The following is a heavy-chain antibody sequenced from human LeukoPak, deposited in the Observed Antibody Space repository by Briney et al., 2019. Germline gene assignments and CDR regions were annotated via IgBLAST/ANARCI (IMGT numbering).Heavy chain of an antibody. CDR3: ARATVPNGETFDI. Sequence: SETLSLTCTVAGGSISSGGYYWSWIRQHPGKGLEWIGYIYYSGSTYYNPSLKSRVTMSVDTSKNQFSLKLSSVTAADTAVHYCARATVPNGETFDIWGQGTMVTVSS. CDR2: IYYSGST. D-gene: IGHD4-17*01. CDR1: GGSISSGGYY. J-gene: IGHJ3*02. V-gene: IGHV4-31*03.